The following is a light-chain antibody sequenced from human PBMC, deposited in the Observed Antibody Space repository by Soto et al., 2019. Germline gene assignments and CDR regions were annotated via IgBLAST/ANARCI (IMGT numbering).Light chain of an antibody. CDR3: SSYTSSSTYV. Sequence: SVLTQPASVSGSPGQSITISCTGTSSDVGGYQYVSWYQQHPGKAPKLMIYDVSNRPSGVSNRFSGSKSGNTASLTISGLQAEDEADYYCSSYTSSSTYVFGTGTKLTVL. CDR1: SSDVGGYQY. J-gene: IGLJ1*01. V-gene: IGLV2-14*03. CDR2: DVS.